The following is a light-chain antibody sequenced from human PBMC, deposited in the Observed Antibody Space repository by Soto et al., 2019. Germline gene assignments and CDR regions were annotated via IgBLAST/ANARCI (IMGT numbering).Light chain of an antibody. Sequence: DIVMTQSPLSLPVTPGEPASISCRSSQSLLHSNGYNYLDWYLQKPGQSPQLLIYLGSNRASGVPDRFSVSRSGTDFTLKISRVEAEDVGVYYCMQALQTPWTFGQGTKVEIK. J-gene: IGKJ1*01. CDR3: MQALQTPWT. V-gene: IGKV2-28*01. CDR2: LGS. CDR1: QSLLHSNGYNY.